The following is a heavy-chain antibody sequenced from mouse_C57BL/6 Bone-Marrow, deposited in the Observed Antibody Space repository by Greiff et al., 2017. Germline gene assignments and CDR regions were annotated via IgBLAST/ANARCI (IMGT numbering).Heavy chain of an antibody. CDR1: GYTFTSYG. CDR3: ARSGGAMDY. V-gene: IGHV1-81*01. Sequence: QVQLQQSGAELARPGASVKLSCKASGYTFTSYGISWVKQRTGQGLEWIGEIYPRSGNTYYNEKFKGKATLTADKSSSTAYMELRSLTSEDSVVYFCARSGGAMDYWGQGTSVTVSS. CDR2: IYPRSGNT. D-gene: IGHD3-1*01. J-gene: IGHJ4*01.